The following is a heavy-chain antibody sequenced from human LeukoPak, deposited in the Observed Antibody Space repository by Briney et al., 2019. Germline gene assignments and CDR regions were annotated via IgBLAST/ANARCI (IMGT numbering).Heavy chain of an antibody. Sequence: GGSLRLSCAASGFTFSSYEMNWVRQAPGKGLEWVSAISGSGGSTYYADSVKGRFTISRDNSKNTLYLQMNSLRAEDTAVYYCAVLRGVCSGGSCYSIYWGQGTLVTVSS. V-gene: IGHV3-23*01. J-gene: IGHJ4*02. CDR1: GFTFSSYE. CDR3: AVLRGVCSGGSCYSIY. D-gene: IGHD2-15*01. CDR2: ISGSGGST.